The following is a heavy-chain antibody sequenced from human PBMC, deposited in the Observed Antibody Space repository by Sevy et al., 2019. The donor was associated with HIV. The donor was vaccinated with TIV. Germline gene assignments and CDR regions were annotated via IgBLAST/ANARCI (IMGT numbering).Heavy chain of an antibody. Sequence: GGSLRLSCAASGFTFSSYGMHWVRQAPGKGLEWVAVIWYDGSNKYYADSGKGRFTISRDNSKNTLYLQMNSLRAEDMAVYYCARDWGGVGATTNFDYWGQGTLVTVSS. J-gene: IGHJ4*02. CDR2: IWYDGSNK. CDR1: GFTFSSYG. V-gene: IGHV3-33*01. CDR3: ARDWGGVGATTNFDY. D-gene: IGHD1-26*01.